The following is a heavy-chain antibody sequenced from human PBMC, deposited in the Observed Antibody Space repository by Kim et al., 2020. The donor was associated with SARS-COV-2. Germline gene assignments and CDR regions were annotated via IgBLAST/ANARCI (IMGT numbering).Heavy chain of an antibody. CDR3: VLIEREGYQLLKRKNFDY. D-gene: IGHD2-2*01. V-gene: IGHV3-74*01. CDR1: GFTFSSYW. CDR2: INSDGSST. Sequence: GGSLRLSCAASGFTFSSYWMHWVRQAPGKGLVWVSRINSDGSSTSYADSVKGRFTISRDNAKNTLYLQMNSLRAEDTAVYYCVLIEREGYQLLKRKNFDYWGQGTLVTVSS. J-gene: IGHJ4*02.